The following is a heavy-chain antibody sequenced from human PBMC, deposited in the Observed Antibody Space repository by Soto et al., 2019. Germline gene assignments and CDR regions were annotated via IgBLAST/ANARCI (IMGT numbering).Heavy chain of an antibody. D-gene: IGHD1-26*01. CDR1: GFSFTTYV. V-gene: IGHV3-23*01. J-gene: IGHJ4*02. Sequence: GGSLRLSCAASGFSFTTYVMGWVRQAPGMGLEWVSGISASGDSTFYAESVEGRFTISRDNSKNTLYLQMNSLRVDDTAIFHFAKGAWGGSPPQTIYYFHVWGQGTLVTVSS. CDR3: AKGAWGGSPPQTIYYFHV. CDR2: ISASGDST.